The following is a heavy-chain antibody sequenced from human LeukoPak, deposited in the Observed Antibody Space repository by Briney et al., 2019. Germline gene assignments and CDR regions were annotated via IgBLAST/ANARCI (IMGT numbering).Heavy chain of an antibody. CDR1: GYSFTNYW. Sequence: GESLKISCKGSGYSFTNYWIGWVRQAPGQGLEWMGWINPNSGGTNYAQKFQGRVTLTRDTSISTAHMELSSLSSDDTAVYYCARGGTVVAGLDYWGQGTLVPVSS. J-gene: IGHJ4*02. CDR2: INPNSGGT. CDR3: ARGGTVVAGLDY. D-gene: IGHD6-19*01. V-gene: IGHV1-2*02.